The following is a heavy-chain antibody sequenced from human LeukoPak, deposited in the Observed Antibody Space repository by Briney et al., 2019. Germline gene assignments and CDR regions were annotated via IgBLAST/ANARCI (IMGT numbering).Heavy chain of an antibody. J-gene: IGHJ4*02. CDR1: GFSFNDYY. D-gene: IGHD3-3*01. V-gene: IGHV3-11*06. CDR3: ARVWSISLIDY. Sequence: PGGSLRLSCSASGFSFNDYYMSWIRQAPGKGLEWLSQMTSSSIYTQYAESVKGRFTVSRDNSKNTLCLQMNSLRVEDTAAYYCARVWSISLIDYWGQGTLVTVSS. CDR2: MTSSSIYT.